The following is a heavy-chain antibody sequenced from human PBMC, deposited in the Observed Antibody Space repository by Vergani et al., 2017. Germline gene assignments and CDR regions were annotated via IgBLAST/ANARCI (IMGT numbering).Heavy chain of an antibody. J-gene: IGHJ6*02. CDR2: IGSSGPYI. D-gene: IGHD2-8*01. CDR3: ARDCTSGGCPDNYGMDV. Sequence: VQLVESGGGVVQPGTSLRLSCEASGFKFSQFGMHWVRQGPGKGLEWVAFIGSSGPYINYADSVKGRFIISRDNTNNSLFLQLRSLRAEDAAVYYCARDCTSGGCPDNYGMDVWGQXP. CDR1: GFKFSQFG. V-gene: IGHV3-21*02.